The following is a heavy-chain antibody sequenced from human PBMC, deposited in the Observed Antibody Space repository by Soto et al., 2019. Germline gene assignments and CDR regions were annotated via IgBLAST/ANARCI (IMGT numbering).Heavy chain of an antibody. J-gene: IGHJ4*02. CDR1: GGTFSSYT. D-gene: IGHD3-10*01. V-gene: IGHV1-69*02. Sequence: GASVKVSCKASGGTFSSYTISWVRQAPGQGLEWMGRIIPILGIANYAQKFQGRVTITADKSTSTAYMELSSLRSEDTAVYYCARGHMVRGVEVHNDYWGQGTLVTVSS. CDR2: IIPILGIA. CDR3: ARGHMVRGVEVHNDY.